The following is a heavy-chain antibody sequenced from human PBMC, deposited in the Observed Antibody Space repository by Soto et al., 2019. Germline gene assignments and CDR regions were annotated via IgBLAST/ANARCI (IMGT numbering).Heavy chain of an antibody. CDR1: AGSITNYY. J-gene: IGHJ4*02. D-gene: IGHD1-1*01. V-gene: IGHV4-59*01. Sequence: QVQLQESGPGLVKSSETLSLTCTVSAGSITNYYWNWIRQPPEKGLEWIGFIHHTGSSMSNPSLRSRLTMSVDTTEGQISLNLRAVTAADTAVYYCAKWNEMKRSFDDWGQGILVTVSS. CDR3: AKWNEMKRSFDD. CDR2: IHHTGSS.